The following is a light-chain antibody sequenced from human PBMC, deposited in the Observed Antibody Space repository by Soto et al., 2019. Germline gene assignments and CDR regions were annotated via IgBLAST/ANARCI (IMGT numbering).Light chain of an antibody. CDR3: GSYTTISSWV. CDR2: DVT. V-gene: IGLV2-14*03. CDR1: GSDLGDYNY. J-gene: IGLJ3*02. Sequence: QSALTQPASVSGSPGQSITISCTGTGSDLGDYNYVSWYQQHPGKAPKLIIYDVTNRPSGVSTRFSGSKSGNTASLTISGLQAENEADYHCGSYTTISSWVFAGGTKLTV.